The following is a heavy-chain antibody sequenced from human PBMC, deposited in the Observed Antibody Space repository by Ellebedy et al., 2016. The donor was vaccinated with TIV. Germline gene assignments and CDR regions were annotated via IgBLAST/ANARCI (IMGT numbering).Heavy chain of an antibody. J-gene: IGHJ4*02. CDR1: GFTVSIYG. V-gene: IGHV3-33*01. CDR3: ASERSGYDFDY. D-gene: IGHD5-12*01. CDR2: LWYDGSRE. Sequence: PGGSLRLSCAASGFTVSIYGMHWVRQAPGKGLEWVAVLWYDGSREYYADSVKGRFTVSRDNSKNTLFLQMNSLRTEDTAVYYCASERSGYDFDYWGQGTLVTVSA.